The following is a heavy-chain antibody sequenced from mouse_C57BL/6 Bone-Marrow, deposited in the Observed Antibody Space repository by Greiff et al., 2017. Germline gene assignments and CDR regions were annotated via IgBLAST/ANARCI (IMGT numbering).Heavy chain of an antibody. Sequence: QVQLQQSGAELARPGASVKLSCKASGYTFTSYGISWVKQRTGQGLEWIGEIYPRSGNTYYNEKFKGKATLTADKSSSTAYMELRSLTSEDSAVYFCARNSNYPAWFAYWAKGLWSLSLQ. CDR2: IYPRSGNT. CDR1: GYTFTSYG. D-gene: IGHD2-5*01. CDR3: ARNSNYPAWFAY. J-gene: IGHJ3*01. V-gene: IGHV1-81*01.